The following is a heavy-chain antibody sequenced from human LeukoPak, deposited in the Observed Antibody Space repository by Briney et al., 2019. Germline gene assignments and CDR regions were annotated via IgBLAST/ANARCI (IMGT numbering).Heavy chain of an antibody. CDR2: ITTDTGNP. Sequence: ASVKVSCKASGYTFTSYAMNWVRQAPGHRLEGLEWITTDTGNPTYAQGFTGRFVFSLDTSVTTAYLQITSLKAEDTAVYYCARDGARLDIWRQGTMVSDSS. CDR3: ARDGARLDI. D-gene: IGHD4/OR15-4a*01. CDR1: GYTFTSYA. V-gene: IGHV7-4-1*02. J-gene: IGHJ3*02.